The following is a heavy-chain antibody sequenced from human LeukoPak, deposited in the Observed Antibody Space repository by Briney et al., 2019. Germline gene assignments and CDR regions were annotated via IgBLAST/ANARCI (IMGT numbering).Heavy chain of an antibody. V-gene: IGHV4-34*01. D-gene: IGHD3-10*01. Sequence: PSETLSLTCAVYGGSFSGHYWSWIRQPPGKGLEWIGEINHSGSTNYNPSLKSRVTISLDTARNQFSLKLNSVTAADTAVYYCAKSNGYGLVDIWGQGTMVTVSS. CDR2: INHSGST. J-gene: IGHJ3*02. CDR3: AKSNGYGLVDI. CDR1: GGSFSGHY.